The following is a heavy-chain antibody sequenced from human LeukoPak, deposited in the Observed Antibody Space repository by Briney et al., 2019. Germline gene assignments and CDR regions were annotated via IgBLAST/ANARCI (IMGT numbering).Heavy chain of an antibody. CDR2: ISSSSSYI. Sequence: GSLRLSCAASGFTFSNYSMNWVRQAPGKGLEWVSSISSSSSYIYYADSVKGRFTISRDNAKNTLYLQMNSLRAEDTAVYYCARDSAHAFDIWGQGTMVTVSS. V-gene: IGHV3-21*01. J-gene: IGHJ3*02. CDR1: GFTFSNYS. CDR3: ARDSAHAFDI.